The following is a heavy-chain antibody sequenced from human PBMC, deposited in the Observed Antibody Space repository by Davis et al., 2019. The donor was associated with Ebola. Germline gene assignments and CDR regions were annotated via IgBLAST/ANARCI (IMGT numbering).Heavy chain of an antibody. J-gene: IGHJ6*02. Sequence: ASVKVSCKASGYTFTGYYMHWVRQAPGQGLEWMGWINPNSGGTNYAQKFQGRVTMTRDASISTAYMELSRLRSDDTAVYYCARVPGGYCSSTSCPQRYYYGMDVWGQGTTVTVSS. V-gene: IGHV1-2*02. CDR1: GYTFTGYY. CDR2: INPNSGGT. D-gene: IGHD2-2*01. CDR3: ARVPGGYCSSTSCPQRYYYGMDV.